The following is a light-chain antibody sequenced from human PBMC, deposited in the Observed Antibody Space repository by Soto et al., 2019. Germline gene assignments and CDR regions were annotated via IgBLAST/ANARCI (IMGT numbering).Light chain of an antibody. V-gene: IGKV3D-20*01. CDR3: QQYGSSPRT. Sequence: EIMLTQSPATLSLSPGERATLSCGASQSVSNNYLAWYQQKPGLAPRLLIYDASSRATGIPDRFSGSGSGTDFTLTIRRLEPEDFAVYYCQQYGSSPRTFGQGTKVEIK. J-gene: IGKJ1*01. CDR1: QSVSNNY. CDR2: DAS.